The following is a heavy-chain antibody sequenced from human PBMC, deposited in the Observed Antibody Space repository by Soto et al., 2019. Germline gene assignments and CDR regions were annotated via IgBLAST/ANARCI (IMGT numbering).Heavy chain of an antibody. CDR1: GFTFSSYA. D-gene: IGHD4-17*01. CDR2: ISGSGGST. CDR3: AKPPSYGDYPIIGY. J-gene: IGHJ4*02. Sequence: EVQLLESGGGLVQPGGSLRLSCAASGFTFSSYAMSWVRQAPGKGLEWVSAISGSGGSTYYADSVKGRFTISRDNSKNTLYLQLNSLRAEDTAVYYCAKPPSYGDYPIIGYWGQGTLLTVSS. V-gene: IGHV3-23*01.